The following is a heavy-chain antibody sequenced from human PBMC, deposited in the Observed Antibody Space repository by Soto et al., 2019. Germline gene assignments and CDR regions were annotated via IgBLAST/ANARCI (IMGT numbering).Heavy chain of an antibody. Sequence: QVQLVQSGAEVKKPGSSVKVSCKASGGTFSSYAISWVRQAPGQGLEWMGGIIPIFGTANYAQKFQGRVTITADESPSTAHMELSSLESKDTAGYYWGGPTYYYDSSGYYPFDYWGQGTLVTVPP. J-gene: IGHJ4*02. CDR1: GGTFSSYA. CDR2: IIPIFGTA. CDR3: GGPTYYYDSSGYYPFDY. D-gene: IGHD3-22*01. V-gene: IGHV1-69*01.